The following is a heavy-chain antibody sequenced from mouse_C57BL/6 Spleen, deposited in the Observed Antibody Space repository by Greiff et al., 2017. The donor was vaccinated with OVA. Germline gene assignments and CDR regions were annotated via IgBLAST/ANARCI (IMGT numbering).Heavy chain of an antibody. CDR3: AREEDGYYSDY. V-gene: IGHV1-81*01. J-gene: IGHJ2*01. D-gene: IGHD2-3*01. CDR2: IYPRSGNT. CDR1: GYTFTSYG. Sequence: VQVVESGAELARPGASVKLSCKASGYTFTSYGISWVKQRTGQGLEWIGEIYPRSGNTYYNEKFKGKATLTADKSSSTAYMELRSLTSEDSAVYFCAREEDGYYSDYWGQGTTLTVSS.